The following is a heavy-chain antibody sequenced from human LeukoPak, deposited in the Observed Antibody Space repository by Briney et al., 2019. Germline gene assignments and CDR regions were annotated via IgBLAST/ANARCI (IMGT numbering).Heavy chain of an antibody. CDR3: ARDVGATGWHTFDY. V-gene: IGHV6-1*01. Sequence: SQTLSLTCAISGDSVSSNNGAWNWIRQSPSRGLEWLGRTYYRPKWYNDYAGSFISRITISPDTSKNQFSLQLDSVTPEDTAVYYCARDVGATGWHTFDYWGQGTLVTVSS. CDR2: TYYRPKWYN. D-gene: IGHD3-9*01. J-gene: IGHJ4*02. CDR1: GDSVSSNNGA.